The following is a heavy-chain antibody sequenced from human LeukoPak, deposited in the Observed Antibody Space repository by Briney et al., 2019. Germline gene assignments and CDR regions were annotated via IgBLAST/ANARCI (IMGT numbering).Heavy chain of an antibody. J-gene: IGHJ3*01. CDR1: EITFSNYA. CDR2: IGRSGSPT. D-gene: IGHD5-12*01. V-gene: IGHV3-23*05. Sequence: PGGSLRLSCAASEITFSNYAISWVRQAPGKGLEWVAAIGRSGSPTYYADSVKGRFTISRDTSKNTLFLEMNSLRAEDTAVYYCGKVDPSVLGAFDVWGQGTMVTVSS. CDR3: GKVDPSVLGAFDV.